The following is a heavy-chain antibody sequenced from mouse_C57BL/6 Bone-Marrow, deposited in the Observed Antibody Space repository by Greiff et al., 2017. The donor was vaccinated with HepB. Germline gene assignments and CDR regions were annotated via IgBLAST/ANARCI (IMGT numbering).Heavy chain of an antibody. CDR3: AIWYWYFDV. CDR2: IYPGDGDT. D-gene: IGHD1-1*02. V-gene: IGHV1-82*01. J-gene: IGHJ1*03. Sequence: VQLQQSGPELVKPGASVKISCKASGYAFSSSWMNWVKQRPGKGLEWIGRIYPGDGDTNYNGKFKGKATLTADKSSSTAYMQLSSLTSADSAVYFCAIWYWYFDVWGTVTTVTVSS. CDR1: GYAFSSSW.